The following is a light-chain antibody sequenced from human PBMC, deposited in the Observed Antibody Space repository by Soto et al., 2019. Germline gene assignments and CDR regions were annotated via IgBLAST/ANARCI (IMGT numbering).Light chain of an antibody. CDR2: AAS. V-gene: IGKV1-39*01. Sequence: DIQMTQSPSSLFASVGDRVTITCRASQSISNYLNWYQQKPGKAPKLLIYAASSLQSGIPSRFSGRGSGTDFTPAISTVQPKVFAPYYYEPGYSTPFSFDPGTKVVFK. CDR1: QSISNY. CDR3: EPGYSTPFS. J-gene: IGKJ3*01.